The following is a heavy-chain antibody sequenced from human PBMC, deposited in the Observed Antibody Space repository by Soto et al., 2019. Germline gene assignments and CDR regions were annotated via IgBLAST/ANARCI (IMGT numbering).Heavy chain of an antibody. J-gene: IGHJ4*02. V-gene: IGHV3-11*06. CDR3: ARDRRGYYDSSGYYSPFDY. Sequence: QVQLVESGGGLVKPGGSLRLSCAASGFTFSDYYMSWIRQAPGKGLEWVSYISSSSSYTNYADSVKGRFTISRDNAKNSLYLQMNSLRAEDTAVYYCARDRRGYYDSSGYYSPFDYWGQGTLVTVSS. D-gene: IGHD3-22*01. CDR2: ISSSSSYT. CDR1: GFTFSDYY.